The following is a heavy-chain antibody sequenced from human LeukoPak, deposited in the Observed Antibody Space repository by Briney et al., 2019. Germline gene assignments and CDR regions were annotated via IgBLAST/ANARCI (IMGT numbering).Heavy chain of an antibody. V-gene: IGHV1-18*01. Sequence: ASVKVSCKASGYTFTSYGISWVRQAPGQGLEWMGWISAYNGNTNYAQKLQGRVTMTTGTSTSTAYMEPRSLRSDDTAVYYCARDRGVGSSSWYSFDYWGQGTLVTVSS. D-gene: IGHD6-13*01. CDR1: GYTFTSYG. J-gene: IGHJ4*02. CDR2: ISAYNGNT. CDR3: ARDRGVGSSSWYSFDY.